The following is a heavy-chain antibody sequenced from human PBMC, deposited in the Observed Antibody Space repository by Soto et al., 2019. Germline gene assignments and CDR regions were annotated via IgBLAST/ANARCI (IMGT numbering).Heavy chain of an antibody. Sequence: GASVKVSCEASGYTFTSYGISWVRQAPGQGLEWMGWISAYNGNTNYAQKLQGRVTMTTDTSTSTAYMELRSLRSDDTAVYYCARDGYSSSIIYYYYGMDVWGQGTTVTVSS. V-gene: IGHV1-18*01. CDR3: ARDGYSSSIIYYYYGMDV. J-gene: IGHJ6*02. CDR1: GYTFTSYG. CDR2: ISAYNGNT. D-gene: IGHD6-13*01.